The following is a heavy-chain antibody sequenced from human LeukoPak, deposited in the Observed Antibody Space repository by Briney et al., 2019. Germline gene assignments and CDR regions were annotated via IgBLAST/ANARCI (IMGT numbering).Heavy chain of an antibody. D-gene: IGHD4-11*01. Sequence: GGSLRLSCAASGFTFSNYAMSSVRQAPGKGLEWVSGISGSGGNTYYADSVKGRFSISRDNSKNTLYLQMNSLRAEDTALYYCAREGGQQLKGLDYWGQGTLVTVSS. CDR3: AREGGQQLKGLDY. CDR1: GFTFSNYA. CDR2: ISGSGGNT. J-gene: IGHJ4*02. V-gene: IGHV3-23*01.